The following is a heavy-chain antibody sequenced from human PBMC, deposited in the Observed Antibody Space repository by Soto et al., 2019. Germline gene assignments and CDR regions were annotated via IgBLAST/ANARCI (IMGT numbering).Heavy chain of an antibody. CDR2: IDPSDSQT. V-gene: IGHV5-10-1*01. Sequence: GESLKISCKGSGYSSAGYWITWVRQKPGKGLEWMGRIDPSDSQTYYSPSFRGHVTISVTKSITTVFLQWSSLRASDTAMYYCARQIYDSDTGPNFQYYFDSWGQGTPVTVSS. CDR3: ARQIYDSDTGPNFQYYFDS. D-gene: IGHD3-22*01. J-gene: IGHJ4*02. CDR1: GYSSAGYW.